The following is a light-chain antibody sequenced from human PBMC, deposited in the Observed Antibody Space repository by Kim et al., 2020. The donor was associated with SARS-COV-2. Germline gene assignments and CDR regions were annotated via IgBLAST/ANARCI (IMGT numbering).Light chain of an antibody. V-gene: IGLV2-14*03. Sequence: SITISCTGTSSDVGGHNYVAWYQQHPNKDRKLLIYDVSNRPAGVAKRFSGSKAGNTASLTISGLQAGDEADYYCSSYTTSSTLDAIFGGGTQLTVL. CDR2: DVS. CDR3: SSYTTSSTLDAI. CDR1: SSDVGGHNY. J-gene: IGLJ2*01.